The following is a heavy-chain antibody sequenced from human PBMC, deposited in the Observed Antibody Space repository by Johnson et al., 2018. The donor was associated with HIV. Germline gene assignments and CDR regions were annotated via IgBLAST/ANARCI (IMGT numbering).Heavy chain of an antibody. V-gene: IGHV3-30*19. D-gene: IGHD3-16*01. J-gene: IGHJ3*02. Sequence: QEQLVESGGGVVQPGRSLRLSCAASGFTCSSYGMHWVRQAPGKGLEWVAVISYDGSNTYYADSVKGRFTISRDNSKNTLYLQMNSLRAEDTAVYYCARGRGALDIWGQGTKVTVSS. CDR1: GFTCSSYG. CDR3: ARGRGALDI. CDR2: ISYDGSNT.